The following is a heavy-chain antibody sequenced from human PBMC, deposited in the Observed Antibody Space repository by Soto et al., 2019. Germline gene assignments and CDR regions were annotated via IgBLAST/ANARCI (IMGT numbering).Heavy chain of an antibody. J-gene: IGHJ6*02. CDR2: IIPIFGTA. CDR3: AREGGSAARVSFYGMDV. V-gene: IGHV1-69*13. D-gene: IGHD3-10*01. Sequence: ASVKVSCKASGGTFSSYAISWVRQAPGQGLEWMGGIIPIFGTANYVQKFQGRVTITADESTSTAYMELSSLRSEDTAVYYCAREGGSAARVSFYGMDVWGQGTTVTVSS. CDR1: GGTFSSYA.